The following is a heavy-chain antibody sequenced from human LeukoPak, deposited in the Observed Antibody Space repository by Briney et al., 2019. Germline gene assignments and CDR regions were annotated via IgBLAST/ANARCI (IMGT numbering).Heavy chain of an antibody. CDR3: ARDSSSTSMDNWFDP. CDR2: ISSSSSYT. CDR1: GFTFSSYS. V-gene: IGHV3-21*01. J-gene: IGHJ5*02. D-gene: IGHD2-2*01. Sequence: GGSLRLSCAASGFTFSSYSMNWVRQAPGKGLEWGSSISSSSSYTYYADTVKCRFTISRDNAKNSLYLQMNSLRAEDTAVYYCARDSSSTSMDNWFDPWGQGTLVTVSS.